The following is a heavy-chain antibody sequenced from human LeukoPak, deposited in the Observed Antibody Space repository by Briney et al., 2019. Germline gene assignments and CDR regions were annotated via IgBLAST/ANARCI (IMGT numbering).Heavy chain of an antibody. CDR3: ARLPNYNILTGYFDY. CDR2: IYHSGST. CDR1: GGSLSTYY. D-gene: IGHD3-9*01. J-gene: IGHJ4*02. Sequence: SETLSLTCTVSGGSLSTYYWSWIRQPPGKGLEWLGFIYHSGSTTYNPSLRSRVTISLDTSKNQISLNLSSVTAADTAVYFCARLPNYNILTGYFDYWGQGTLVTVSS. V-gene: IGHV4-59*01.